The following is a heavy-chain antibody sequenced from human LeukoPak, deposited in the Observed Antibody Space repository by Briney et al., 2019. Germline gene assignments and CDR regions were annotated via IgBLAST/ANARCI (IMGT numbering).Heavy chain of an antibody. J-gene: IGHJ5*02. CDR3: ARRFGYSYGYWFDP. Sequence: SETLSLTCTVSGGSINISSYYWGWIRQPPGKGLEWIAIIYYSGSTYCNPSLKSRVTISVDMSKSQFSLKLSSVTAADTAVYYCARRFGYSYGYWFDPWGQGTLVTVSS. V-gene: IGHV4-39*01. CDR1: GGSINISSYY. D-gene: IGHD5-18*01. CDR2: IYYSGST.